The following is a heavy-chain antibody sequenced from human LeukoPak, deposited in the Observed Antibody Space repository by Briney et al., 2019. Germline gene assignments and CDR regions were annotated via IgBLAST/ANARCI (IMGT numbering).Heavy chain of an antibody. CDR2: IHYSGST. Sequence: SETLSLTCTVSGGSISSSIYFWGWIRQPPGKGLEWIGSIHYSGSTYHDPSLKSRVTVSLDTSKNQFSLKLSSVTATDTAVYYCARQLYSSGSYYAPMDVRGKGTTVTISS. CDR3: ARQLYSSGSYYAPMDV. CDR1: GGSISSSIYF. J-gene: IGHJ6*03. V-gene: IGHV4-39*01. D-gene: IGHD3-10*01.